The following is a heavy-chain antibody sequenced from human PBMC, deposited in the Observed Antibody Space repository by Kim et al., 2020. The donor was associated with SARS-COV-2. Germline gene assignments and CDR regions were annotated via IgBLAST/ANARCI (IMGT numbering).Heavy chain of an antibody. J-gene: IGHJ6*02. CDR3: ARDPGEGSSVDYYYYYGMDV. CDR1: GYTFTSYY. D-gene: IGHD3-10*01. V-gene: IGHV1-46*01. Sequence: ASVKVSCKASGYTFTSYYMHWVRQAPGQGLEWMGIINPSGGSTSYAQKFQGRVTMTRDTSTSTVYMELSSLRSEDTAVYYCARDPGEGSSVDYYYYYGMDVWGQGTTVTVSS. CDR2: INPSGGST.